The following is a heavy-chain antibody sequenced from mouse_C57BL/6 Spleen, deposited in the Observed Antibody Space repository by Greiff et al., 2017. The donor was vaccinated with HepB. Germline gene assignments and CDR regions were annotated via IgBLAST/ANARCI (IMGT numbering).Heavy chain of an antibody. CDR1: GYTFTDYE. D-gene: IGHD2-4*01. Sequence: VQLQESGAELVRPGASVTLSCKASGYTFTDYEMHWVKQTPVHSLEWIGAIDPETGGTAYNQKFKGKAILTADKSASTAYMELRSLTSEDSAVYYCAGSDYSCAYWGQGTLVTVSA. CDR2: IDPETGGT. J-gene: IGHJ3*01. V-gene: IGHV1-15*01. CDR3: AGSDYSCAY.